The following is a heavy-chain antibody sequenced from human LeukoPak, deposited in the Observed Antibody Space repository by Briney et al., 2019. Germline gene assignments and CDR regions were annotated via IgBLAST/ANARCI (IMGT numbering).Heavy chain of an antibody. CDR2: IIPIFGTA. V-gene: IGHV1-69*13. J-gene: IGHJ4*02. CDR1: GGTFSSYA. CDR3: ASRGEMATYFDY. D-gene: IGHD5-24*01. Sequence: SVKVSCKASGGTFSSYAISWVRQAPGQGLEWMGGIIPIFGTANYAQKFQRRVTITADESTSTAYMELSSLRSEDTAVYYCASRGEMATYFDYWGQGTLVTVSS.